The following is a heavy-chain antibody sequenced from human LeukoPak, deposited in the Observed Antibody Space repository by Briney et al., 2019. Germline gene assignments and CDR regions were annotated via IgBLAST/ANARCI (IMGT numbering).Heavy chain of an antibody. J-gene: IGHJ4*02. V-gene: IGHV3-7*01. CDR2: IKQDGSEE. CDR1: GFTFTTYW. Sequence: GGSLRLSCVASGFTFTTYWMAWVRQAPGKGLEWVANIKQDGSEEYYADSVKGRFTISRDNAKNSLYLQMNSLRAEDTAVYYCAGEDYWGQGTLVTVSS. CDR3: AGEDY.